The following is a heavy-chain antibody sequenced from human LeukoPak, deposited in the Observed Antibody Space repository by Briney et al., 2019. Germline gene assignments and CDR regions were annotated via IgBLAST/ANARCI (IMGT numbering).Heavy chain of an antibody. CDR2: IYYSGST. J-gene: IGHJ4*02. D-gene: IGHD3-22*01. Sequence: SETLSLTCTVSGGPISSSSYYWGWIRQPPGKGLEWIGSIYYSGSTYYNPSLKSRVTISVDTSKNQFSLKLSSVTAADTAVYYCARQANYYDSSGYLYYFDYWGQGTLVTVSS. CDR1: GGPISSSSYY. CDR3: ARQANYYDSSGYLYYFDY. V-gene: IGHV4-39*01.